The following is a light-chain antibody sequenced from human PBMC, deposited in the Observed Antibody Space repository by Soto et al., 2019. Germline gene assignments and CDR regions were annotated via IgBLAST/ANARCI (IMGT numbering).Light chain of an antibody. V-gene: IGLV1-40*01. CDR1: SSNIGAGYD. CDR2: GNS. J-gene: IGLJ7*01. Sequence: QAVVTQPPSVSGAPGQRVTISCTGSSSNIGAGYDVHWYQQLPGTAPKLLIYGNSNRPSGVPDRFSGSKSGTSASLAITGLQAEDEADYYCQSHDSSLSAVFGGGTQLTVL. CDR3: QSHDSSLSAV.